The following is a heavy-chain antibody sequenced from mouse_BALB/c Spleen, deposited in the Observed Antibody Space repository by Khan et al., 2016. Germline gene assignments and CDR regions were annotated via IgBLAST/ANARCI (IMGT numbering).Heavy chain of an antibody. D-gene: IGHD2-4*01. CDR1: GFNIKDTN. CDR2: IDPADDNT. Sequence: VQLQQSGAELVKPGASVKLSCTVSGFNIKDTNIHWVKQRPEQGLEWIGRIDPADDNTRYDPKFQGKATITADTSSNTAYLQLSSLTSEDTAVYYCARGVYDYGFAYWGQGTLVTVSA. CDR3: ARGVYDYGFAY. J-gene: IGHJ3*01. V-gene: IGHV14-3*02.